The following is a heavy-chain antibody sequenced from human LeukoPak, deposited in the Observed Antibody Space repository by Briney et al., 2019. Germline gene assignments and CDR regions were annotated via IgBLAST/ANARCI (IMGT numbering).Heavy chain of an antibody. CDR3: ARHFDYGDFFDY. D-gene: IGHD4-17*01. CDR1: GGSISSGGYY. V-gene: IGHV4-31*03. CDR2: IYYSGST. Sequence: ASETLSLTCTVSGGSISSGGYYWSWIRQHPGKGLEWIGYIYYSGSTYYNPSLKSRVTISVDTSKDQFSLNLSSVTAADTAVYYCARHFDYGDFFDYWGQGTLVTVSS. J-gene: IGHJ4*02.